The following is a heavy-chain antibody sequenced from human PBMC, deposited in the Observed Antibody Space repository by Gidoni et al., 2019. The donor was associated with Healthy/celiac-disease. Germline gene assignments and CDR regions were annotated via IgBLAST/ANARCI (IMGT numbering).Heavy chain of an antibody. D-gene: IGHD6-13*01. CDR1: GFTLSSYA. CDR2: ISGSGGST. V-gene: IGHV3-23*01. J-gene: IGHJ3*02. CDR3: AKGGLQYSSKRDAFDI. Sequence: EVQLLESGGGLVQPGGSLRLSCAASGFTLSSYAMSWVHQAPGKGLEWVSAISGSGGSTYYADSVKGRFTISRDNSKNTLYLQMNSLRAEDTAVYYCAKGGLQYSSKRDAFDIWGQGTMVTVSS.